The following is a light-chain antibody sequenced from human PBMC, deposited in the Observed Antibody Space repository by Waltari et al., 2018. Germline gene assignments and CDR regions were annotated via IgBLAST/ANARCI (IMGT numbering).Light chain of an antibody. CDR3: SSYTSSSTYV. CDR2: EVS. CDR1: SSDVGGYNY. V-gene: IGLV2-14*01. J-gene: IGLJ1*01. Sequence: QSALTQPASVSGSPGQSITISCTGTSSDVGGYNYVSWYQQHPGKAPNLMIYEVSNRPSGVSNRFSGSKSGNTASLTISGLQAEDEADYYCSSYTSSSTYVFGTGTKVTVL.